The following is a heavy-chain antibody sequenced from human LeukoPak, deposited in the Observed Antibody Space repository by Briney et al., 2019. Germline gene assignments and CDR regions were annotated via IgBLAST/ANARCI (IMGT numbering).Heavy chain of an antibody. Sequence: GGSLRLSCAASGFTFDDYGMSWVRQAPGKGLEWVSGINWNGGSTGYADSVKGRFTISRDNAKNSLYLQMNSLRAEGTALYYCARTPYYDSSGPPDYWGQGTLVTVSS. V-gene: IGHV3-20*04. CDR1: GFTFDDYG. D-gene: IGHD3-22*01. CDR2: INWNGGST. J-gene: IGHJ4*02. CDR3: ARTPYYDSSGPPDY.